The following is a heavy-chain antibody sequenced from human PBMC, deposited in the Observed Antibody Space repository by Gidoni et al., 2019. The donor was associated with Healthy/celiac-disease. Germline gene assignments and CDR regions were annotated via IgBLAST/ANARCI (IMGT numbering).Heavy chain of an antibody. CDR3: ARHSDYGGPFDY. V-gene: IGHV4-59*01. CDR1: GGPISSYY. CDR2: IYYSGST. D-gene: IGHD4-17*01. Sequence: QVQLQVSGPGLVKPSETLSLTCTVSGGPISSYYWSWIRQPPGKGLEWIGYIYYSGSTNYNPSLKSRVTISVDTSKNQFSLKLSSVTAADTAVYYCARHSDYGGPFDYWGQGTLVTVSS. J-gene: IGHJ4*02.